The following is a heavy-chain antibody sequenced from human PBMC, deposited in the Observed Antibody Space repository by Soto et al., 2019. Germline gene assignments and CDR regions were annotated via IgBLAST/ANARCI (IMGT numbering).Heavy chain of an antibody. Sequence: SETLSLTCAVYCGSFSGYYWSWIRQPPGKGLEWIGEINHSGSTNYNPSLKSRVTISVDTSKNQFSLKLSSVTAADTAVYYCARVKIFGVVTTGMDGWGQGTTVTVS. CDR2: INHSGST. V-gene: IGHV4-34*01. CDR1: CGSFSGYY. D-gene: IGHD3-3*01. CDR3: ARVKIFGVVTTGMDG. J-gene: IGHJ6*02.